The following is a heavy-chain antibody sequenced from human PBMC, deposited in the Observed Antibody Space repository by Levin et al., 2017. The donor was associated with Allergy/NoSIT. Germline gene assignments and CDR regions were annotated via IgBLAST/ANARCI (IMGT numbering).Heavy chain of an antibody. CDR3: RRQLGNFWSGYNYFDY. V-gene: IGHV3-48*03. D-gene: IGHD3-3*01. CDR1: GFTFSSYE. Sequence: GGSLRLSCAASGFTFSSYEMNWVRRAPGKGLEWVSYISSTGSTIYSADSVKGRFTISRDNAKNSLYLQMNSLRAEDTAVYYCRRQLGNFWSGYNYFDYCGQGTLVTVSS. CDR2: ISSTGSTI. J-gene: IGHJ4*02.